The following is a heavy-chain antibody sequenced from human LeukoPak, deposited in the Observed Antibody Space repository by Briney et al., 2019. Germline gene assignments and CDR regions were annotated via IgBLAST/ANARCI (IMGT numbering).Heavy chain of an antibody. Sequence: GGSLRLSCAASGFTFSSYSMNWVRQAPGKGLEWVSSISSSSSYMYYADSVKGRFTISRDNAKNSLYLQMNSLRAEDTAVYYCARDRGYSYGSPFDYWGQGTLVTVSS. J-gene: IGHJ4*02. CDR3: ARDRGYSYGSPFDY. CDR1: GFTFSSYS. D-gene: IGHD5-18*01. V-gene: IGHV3-21*01. CDR2: ISSSSSYM.